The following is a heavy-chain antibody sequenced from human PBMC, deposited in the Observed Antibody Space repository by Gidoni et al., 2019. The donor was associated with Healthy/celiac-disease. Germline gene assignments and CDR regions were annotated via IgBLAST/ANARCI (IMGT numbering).Heavy chain of an antibody. Sequence: EVQLVASGGGLVQPGGSLRLSCAASGFTVSSNYMSWVRQAPGKGLEWVSVIYSGGSTYYADSVKGRFTISRDNSKNTLYLQMNSLRAEDTAVYYCARIHYDFWSGCFDYWGQGTLVTVSS. D-gene: IGHD3-3*01. CDR1: GFTVSSNY. CDR2: IYSGGST. CDR3: ARIHYDFWSGCFDY. V-gene: IGHV3-66*02. J-gene: IGHJ4*02.